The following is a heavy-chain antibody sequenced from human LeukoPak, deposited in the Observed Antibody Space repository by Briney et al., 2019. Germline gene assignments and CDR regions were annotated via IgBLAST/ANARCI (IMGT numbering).Heavy chain of an antibody. CDR2: IYYSGST. V-gene: IGHV4-39*01. CDR3: ARHHALQLSSDLDY. Sequence: PSETLSLTCTVSGGSISSSSYYWGWIRQPPGKWLEWIGSIYYSGSTYYNPSLKSRVTISVDTSKNQFSLKLSSVTAADTAVYYCARHHALQLSSDLDYWGQGTLVTVSS. CDR1: GGSISSSSYY. D-gene: IGHD5-18*01. J-gene: IGHJ4*02.